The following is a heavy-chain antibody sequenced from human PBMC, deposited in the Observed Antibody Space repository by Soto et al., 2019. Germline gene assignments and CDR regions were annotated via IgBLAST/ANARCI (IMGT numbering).Heavy chain of an antibody. D-gene: IGHD1-7*01. Sequence: GFPRLSCAASGFTFRSYGMRWVRQAPGKGLEWVSAISQRAGGNTYYADSVKGRFTISRDDSKNTLYLQMDSLRPEDTAQYYCAGWNYDYWGHGTQVTVSS. J-gene: IGHJ4*01. V-gene: IGHV3-23*01. CDR2: ISQRAGGNT. CDR3: AGWNYDY. CDR1: GFTFRSYG.